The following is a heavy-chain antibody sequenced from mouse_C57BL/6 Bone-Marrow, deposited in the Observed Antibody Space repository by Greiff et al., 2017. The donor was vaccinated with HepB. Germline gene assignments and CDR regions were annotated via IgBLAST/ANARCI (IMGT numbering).Heavy chain of an antibody. V-gene: IGHV1-66*01. Sequence: QVQLQQSGPELVKPGASVKISCKASGYIFTSYYIHWVKQRPGQGLEGIGWIYPGSGNTKYNEKFKGKATLTADTSYSTAYMQLSSLTSEDSAVYYCATAQADYWGQGTTLTVS. CDR3: ATAQADY. D-gene: IGHD3-2*02. CDR1: GYIFTSYY. CDR2: IYPGSGNT. J-gene: IGHJ2*01.